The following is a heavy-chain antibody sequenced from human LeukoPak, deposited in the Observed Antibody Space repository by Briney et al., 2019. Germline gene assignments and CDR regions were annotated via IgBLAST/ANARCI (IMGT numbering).Heavy chain of an antibody. CDR3: ARVFGGAVADY. CDR2: ISYDGSNK. V-gene: IGHV3-30*04. CDR1: GFIFSNSA. J-gene: IGHJ4*02. Sequence: PGGSLRLSCAASGFIFSNSAMHWVRQAPGKGLEWVAVISYDGSNKYYADSVKGRFTISRDNAKNSLDLQMNSLRAEDTAVYYCARVFGGAVADYWGQGTLVTVSS. D-gene: IGHD6-19*01.